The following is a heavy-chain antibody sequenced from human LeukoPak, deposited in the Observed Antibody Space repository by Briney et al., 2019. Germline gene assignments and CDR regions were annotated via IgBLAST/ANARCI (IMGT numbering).Heavy chain of an antibody. CDR2: INPNSGGT. CDR3: ARDNLDIVVVPAAVNWFDP. CDR1: GYTFTGYY. Sequence: GASVKVSCKASGYTFTGYYMHWVRQAPGQGLEWMGWINPNSGGTTYAQKFQGRVTMPRDTSISTAYMELSRLRSDDTAVYYCARDNLDIVVVPAAVNWFDPWGQGTLVTVSP. V-gene: IGHV1-2*02. D-gene: IGHD2-2*03. J-gene: IGHJ5*02.